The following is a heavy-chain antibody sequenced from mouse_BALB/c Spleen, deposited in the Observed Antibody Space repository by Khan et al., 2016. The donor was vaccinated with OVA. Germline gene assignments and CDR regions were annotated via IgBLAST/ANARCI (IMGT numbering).Heavy chain of an antibody. D-gene: IGHD2-1*01. CDR1: GFLLTTYG. Sequence: VQLQESGPGLVAPSQSLSITCTVSGFLLTTYGVIWVRQPPGKGLEWLGVIWGDGNTDYHSALISRLSISKDNSENQDFLTLHRLQTDDTSTYYCAKSFYSHYYAMDYWGQGTSVTVSS. J-gene: IGHJ4*01. V-gene: IGHV2-3*01. CDR2: IWGDGNT. CDR3: AKSFYSHYYAMDY.